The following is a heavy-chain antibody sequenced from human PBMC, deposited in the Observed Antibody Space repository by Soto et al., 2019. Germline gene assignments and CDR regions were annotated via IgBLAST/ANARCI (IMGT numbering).Heavy chain of an antibody. CDR3: GKGGYPPEFDDSGYPRTLYS. CDR1: GFTFNYYA. D-gene: IGHD3-22*01. CDR2: VSGSGDTA. J-gene: IGHJ4*02. V-gene: IGHV3-23*01. Sequence: PGGSLRLSCAASGFTFNYYAMTWVRQAPGKGLEWVSSVSGSGDTAHYADSVKGRFTISRDNSKNTLYLQMNSLRAEDTAVYFCGKGGYPPEFDDSGYPRTLYSWGQGFLVTVSS.